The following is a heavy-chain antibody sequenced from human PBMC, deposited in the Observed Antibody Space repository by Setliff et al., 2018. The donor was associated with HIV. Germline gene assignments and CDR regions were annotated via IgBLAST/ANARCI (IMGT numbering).Heavy chain of an antibody. CDR1: GFTFSSYA. CDR3: AKDRDMGRGDHPGNYLDD. CDR2: ISANGNRA. V-gene: IGHV3-23*01. J-gene: IGHJ4*02. Sequence: LRLSCAASGFTFSSYAMSWVRQAPGKGLEWVSGISANGNRAYYADSVSGRFIISRDNSKNTVYLQMSSLGAEDTAMYYCAKDRDMGRGDHPGNYLDDWGQGTLVTVSS. D-gene: IGHD1-26*01.